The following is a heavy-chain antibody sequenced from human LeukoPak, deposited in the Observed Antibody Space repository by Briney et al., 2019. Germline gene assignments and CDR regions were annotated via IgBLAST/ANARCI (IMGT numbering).Heavy chain of an antibody. D-gene: IGHD2-15*01. CDR1: GYTFTSYY. CDR3: ARGTDEDCSGGSCYPAITTFDY. V-gene: IGHV1-46*01. Sequence: ASVKVSCKASGYTFTSYYMHWVRQAPGQGLEWMGIINPSGGSTSYAQKFQGRVTMTRDTSTSTVYMVLSSLRSEDTAVYYCARGTDEDCSGGSCYPAITTFDYWGQGTLVTVSS. CDR2: INPSGGST. J-gene: IGHJ4*02.